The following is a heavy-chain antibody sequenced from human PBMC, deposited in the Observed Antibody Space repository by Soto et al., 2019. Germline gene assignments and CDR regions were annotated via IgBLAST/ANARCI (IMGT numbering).Heavy chain of an antibody. CDR3: AKGLYGSGSYYKDYYYGMDV. Sequence: GGSLRLSCAASGFTFSSYAMRWVRQAPGKGLEWVSAISGSGGSTYYADSVKGRFTISRDNSKNTLYLQMNSLRAEDTAVYYCAKGLYGSGSYYKDYYYGMDVWGQGTTVTVSS. D-gene: IGHD3-10*01. CDR2: ISGSGGST. V-gene: IGHV3-23*01. CDR1: GFTFSSYA. J-gene: IGHJ6*02.